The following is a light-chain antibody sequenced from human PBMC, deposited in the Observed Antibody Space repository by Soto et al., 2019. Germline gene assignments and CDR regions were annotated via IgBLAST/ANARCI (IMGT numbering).Light chain of an antibody. V-gene: IGKV3-11*01. CDR1: QSVSSY. Sequence: EIVLTQSPATLSLSPVERATLSCRASQSVSSYLAWYQQKPGQAHRLLIYDASNRATGIPARFSGSGSGTDFTLTISSLEPEDFAVYYCQQRRNWPVTFGPGTKVDIK. CDR3: QQRRNWPVT. J-gene: IGKJ3*01. CDR2: DAS.